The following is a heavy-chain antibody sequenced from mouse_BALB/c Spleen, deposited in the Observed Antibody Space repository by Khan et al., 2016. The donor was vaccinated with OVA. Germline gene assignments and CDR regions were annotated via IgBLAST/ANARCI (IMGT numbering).Heavy chain of an antibody. J-gene: IGHJ4*01. CDR1: GYSITSNYA. CDR2: ISYSGST. V-gene: IGHV3-2*02. Sequence: ELVESGPGLVKPSQSLSLTCTVTGYSITSNYAWNWIRQFPGNKLEWMGYISYSGSTSYNPSLKSRISITRDTSKNQFFLPLNSVTTEDTATXYCARGNYYGYAMDDWGQGTSVTVSS. CDR3: ARGNYYGYAMDD. D-gene: IGHD1-1*01.